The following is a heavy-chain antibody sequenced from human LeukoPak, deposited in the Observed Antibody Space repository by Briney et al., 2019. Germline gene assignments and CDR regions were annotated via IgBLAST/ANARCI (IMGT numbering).Heavy chain of an antibody. D-gene: IGHD6-13*01. V-gene: IGHV3-11*01. J-gene: IGHJ1*01. CDR2: ISSSGSIK. CDR3: ARDSSSWRPMA. CDR1: GFTFSDYY. Sequence: GGSLRLSCAASGFTFSDYYMSWIRQAPGKGLEWVSHISSSGSIKYYADSVKGRFTISRDNAKNSLYLQMNSLRAEDMAVYYCARDSSSWRPMAWGQGTLVTVSS.